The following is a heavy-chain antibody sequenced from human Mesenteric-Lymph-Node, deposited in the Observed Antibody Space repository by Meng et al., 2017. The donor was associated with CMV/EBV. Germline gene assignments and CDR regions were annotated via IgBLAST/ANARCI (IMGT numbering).Heavy chain of an antibody. Sequence: GESLKISCAASGFTFSSYAMHWVRQAPGKGLEWVAVISYDGSNKYYADSVKGRFTISRDNAKNSVYLQMNSLRVEDTAVYYCARVSSEDFWSGRYPSGCYGMDVWGQGTTVTVSS. D-gene: IGHD3-3*01. J-gene: IGHJ6*02. CDR3: ARVSSEDFWSGRYPSGCYGMDV. CDR2: ISYDGSNK. CDR1: GFTFSSYA. V-gene: IGHV3-30-3*01.